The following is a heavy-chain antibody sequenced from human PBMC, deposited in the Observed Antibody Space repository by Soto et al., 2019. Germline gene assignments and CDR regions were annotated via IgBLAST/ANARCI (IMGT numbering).Heavy chain of an antibody. Sequence: PAETLSLTCTVSGVSISNSSYYWGWIRRPPGKGLEWIGTIYYSGITYYNPSLKSRVTISVDTSKNQFSLKLTSVTAADTAVYYCARHASNWGQGTLVTVSP. CDR1: GVSISNSSYY. V-gene: IGHV4-39*01. CDR3: ARHASN. CDR2: IYYSGIT. J-gene: IGHJ4*02.